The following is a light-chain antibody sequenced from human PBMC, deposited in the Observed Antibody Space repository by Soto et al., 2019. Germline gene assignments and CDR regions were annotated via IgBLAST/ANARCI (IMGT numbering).Light chain of an antibody. CDR1: QSLSGR. V-gene: IGKV1-5*01. CDR3: KQYNYYSP. CDR2: DVS. J-gene: IGKJ1*01. Sequence: DIQMTQSPSTLSSSVGDRVTITCRASQSLSGRLAWYQQRPGQAPKLLIYDVSTLESGVPSRFSGTGTGSGTEFTLSISDLQPDDFATYYCKQYNYYSPFGPGTQVEVK.